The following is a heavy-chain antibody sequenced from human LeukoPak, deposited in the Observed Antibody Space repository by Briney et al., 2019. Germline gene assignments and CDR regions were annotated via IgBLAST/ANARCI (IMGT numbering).Heavy chain of an antibody. CDR3: VKESGFYGMDV. CDR1: RFTFSSYA. Sequence: GGSLRLSCAASRFTFSSYAMSWVRQGPGKGLEWVSVISGTGGSTNNADSVKGRSTIARDNSKNTLHLQMNSLRGEDTAIYYCVKESGFYGMDVWGQGTTVTVSS. D-gene: IGHD1-26*01. V-gene: IGHV3-23*01. J-gene: IGHJ6*02. CDR2: ISGTGGST.